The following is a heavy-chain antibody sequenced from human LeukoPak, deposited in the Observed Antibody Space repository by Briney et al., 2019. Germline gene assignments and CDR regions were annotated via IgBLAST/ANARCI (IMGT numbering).Heavy chain of an antibody. CDR1: GYSISSGYY. Sequence: SETLSLTCTVSGYSISSGYYWGWIRQPPGKGLEWIGSIYYSGSTYYNPSLKSRVTISVDTSKNQFSLKLSSVTAADTAVYYCARGGYHHWFDPWGQGTLVTVSS. CDR3: ARGGYHHWFDP. J-gene: IGHJ5*02. CDR2: IYYSGST. D-gene: IGHD6-13*01. V-gene: IGHV4-38-2*02.